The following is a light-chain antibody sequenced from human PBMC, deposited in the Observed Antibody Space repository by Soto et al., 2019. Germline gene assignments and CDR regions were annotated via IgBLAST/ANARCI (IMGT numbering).Light chain of an antibody. J-gene: IGKJ1*01. V-gene: IGKV3-20*01. Sequence: ELVLTQSPGTLSLSPGERATLSCRASQNVDSKYLAWYQQKPGQAPRIIIFGASGRATGIPDRFSGSGSGTDFTLTISRLEPEDFAVYYCQQYGILSWTFGQGTKVDIK. CDR3: QQYGILSWT. CDR2: GAS. CDR1: QNVDSKY.